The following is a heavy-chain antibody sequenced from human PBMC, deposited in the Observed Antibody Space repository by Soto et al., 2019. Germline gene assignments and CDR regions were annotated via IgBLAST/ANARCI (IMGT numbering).Heavy chain of an antibody. D-gene: IGHD2-21*01. V-gene: IGHV1-18*01. CDR3: ARGRIVASIHDAFEI. Sequence: QGQLLQSGDEVKKPGASVRVSCSASGYDFTRYGISWVRQAPGQGLEWVSWISAYNGKRDTAQKFQGRVTMTLDTSTDTAHMELGDLTSADTAVYYCARGRIVASIHDAFEIWGQGTMVAVSS. CDR2: ISAYNGKR. J-gene: IGHJ3*02. CDR1: GYDFTRYG.